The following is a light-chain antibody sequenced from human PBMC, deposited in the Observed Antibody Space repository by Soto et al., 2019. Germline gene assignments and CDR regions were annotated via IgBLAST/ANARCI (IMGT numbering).Light chain of an antibody. CDR1: SNDVGGYNY. CDR2: EVT. Sequence: QSALTQPPSASGSPGQSVTISCTGTSNDVGGYNYVSWYQQHPGKASKVMIYEVTKRPSGVPDRFSGSKSGNTASLTVSGLQAEDEADYYCSSYTGSNNVVFGGGTKLTVL. J-gene: IGLJ2*01. V-gene: IGLV2-8*01. CDR3: SSYTGSNNVV.